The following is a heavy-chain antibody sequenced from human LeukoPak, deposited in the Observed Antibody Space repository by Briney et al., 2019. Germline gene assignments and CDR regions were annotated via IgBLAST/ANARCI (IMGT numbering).Heavy chain of an antibody. D-gene: IGHD3-16*01. CDR2: IYYSVST. CDR3: ARERGGYFDY. CDR1: GGSISSGGYY. Sequence: SETLSLTCTVSGGSISSGGYYWSWIRQHPGKGLEWIGYIYYSVSTYYNPSLKSRVTISVDTSKNQFSLKLSSVTAADTAVYYCARERGGYFDYWGQGTLVTVSS. V-gene: IGHV4-31*03. J-gene: IGHJ4*02.